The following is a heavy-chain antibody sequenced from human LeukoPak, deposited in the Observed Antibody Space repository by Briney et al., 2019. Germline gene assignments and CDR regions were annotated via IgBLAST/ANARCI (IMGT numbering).Heavy chain of an antibody. CDR3: ARGLSYITFDP. CDR2: IYYSGST. J-gene: IGHJ5*02. D-gene: IGHD1-26*01. V-gene: IGHV4-59*01. Sequence: SETLSLTCTVSGGSTSSDYWSWIRQPPGKGLEWIGYIYYSGSTNYNPSLKGRVTISVDTSKNQFSLKLSSVTAADTAVYYCARGLSYITFDPWGQGTLVTVSS. CDR1: GGSTSSDY.